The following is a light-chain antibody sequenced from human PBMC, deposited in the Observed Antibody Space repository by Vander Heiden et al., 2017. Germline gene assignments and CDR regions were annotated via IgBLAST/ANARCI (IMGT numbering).Light chain of an antibody. V-gene: IGKV1-33*01. J-gene: IGKJ3*01. Sequence: DIQMTQSPSSLSASVGDRVTITCQASQDISNYLNWYQQKPGKAPKLLIYDASNLEKGVPSRFSGSGSGTDFTFTSSSLQPEDIATYYWQQDDNLFTFGHGTKVXIK. CDR1: QDISNY. CDR2: DAS. CDR3: QQDDNLFT.